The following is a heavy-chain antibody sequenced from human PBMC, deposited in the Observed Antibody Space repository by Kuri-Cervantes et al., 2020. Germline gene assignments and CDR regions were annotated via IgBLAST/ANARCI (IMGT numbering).Heavy chain of an antibody. CDR2: ISSSSSYI. J-gene: IGHJ6*02. Sequence: GGSLRLSCAASGFTFSSYSMNWVRQAPGKGLEWASSISSSSSYIHYADSVKGRFTISRDNAKNSLYLQMNSLRDEDTAVYYCARSKSSSWYDHYYYYYYGMDVWGQGTTVTVSS. CDR1: GFTFSSYS. V-gene: IGHV3-21*01. CDR3: ARSKSSSWYDHYYYYYYGMDV. D-gene: IGHD6-13*01.